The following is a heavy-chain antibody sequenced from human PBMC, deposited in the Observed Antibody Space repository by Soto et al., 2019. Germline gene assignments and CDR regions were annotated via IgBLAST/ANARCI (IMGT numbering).Heavy chain of an antibody. V-gene: IGHV3-21*01. J-gene: IGHJ4*02. D-gene: IGHD2-2*01. Sequence: PGGSMRLSCTVSGFAFNNYGINWVRQDPGKGLEWVSSISKSDYTYYSDSVKGRFAISRDNAKSSVSLQMNTLRVEDTAVYYCAREDSIIIPAVSDFWGQGTLVTVSS. CDR1: GFAFNNYG. CDR2: ISKSDYT. CDR3: AREDSIIIPAVSDF.